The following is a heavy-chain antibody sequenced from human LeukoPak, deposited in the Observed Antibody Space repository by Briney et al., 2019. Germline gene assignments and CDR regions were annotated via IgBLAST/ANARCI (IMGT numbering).Heavy chain of an antibody. Sequence: SGGSLRLSCVGSGFSFSTYGMTWVRQAPGKGLEWVSSVSSSGETTYYADSVKGRFTISRDNSKNTLYLQMNSLRAEDTAVYYCAKEYLVSGIAAAGTRPFDYWGQGTLVTVSS. D-gene: IGHD6-13*01. CDR3: AKEYLVSGIAAAGTRPFDY. CDR2: VSSSGETT. CDR1: GFSFSTYG. V-gene: IGHV3-23*01. J-gene: IGHJ4*02.